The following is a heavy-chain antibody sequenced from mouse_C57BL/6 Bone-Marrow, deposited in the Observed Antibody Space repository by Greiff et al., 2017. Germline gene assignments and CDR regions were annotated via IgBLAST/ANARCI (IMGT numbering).Heavy chain of an antibody. CDR3: ATRIVGYFAY. CDR2: IYPGSGST. V-gene: IGHV1-55*01. J-gene: IGHJ2*01. CDR1: GYTFTSYW. Sequence: QVQLQQPGAELVKPGASVKMSCKASGYTFTSYWITWVKQRPGQGLEWIGEIYPGSGSTNYNEKFKRKATLTVDTSSSTAYMQLSSLTSDDSAVYYFATRIVGYFAYWGQGTPLTVSA.